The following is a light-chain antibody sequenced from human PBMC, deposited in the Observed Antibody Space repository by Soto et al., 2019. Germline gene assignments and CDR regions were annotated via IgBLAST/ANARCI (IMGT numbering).Light chain of an antibody. V-gene: IGKV3D-15*01. CDR1: QSVSSS. J-gene: IGKJ1*01. Sequence: EIVMTQSPATLSLSPGERATLSCRASQSVSSSLAWYQQKPGQAPGLLIYGASTRATGIPDRFSGSGSGTEFTLTISSLQSEDFAVYYCQQYNNSPPWTVGQGTKVEIK. CDR3: QQYNNSPPWT. CDR2: GAS.